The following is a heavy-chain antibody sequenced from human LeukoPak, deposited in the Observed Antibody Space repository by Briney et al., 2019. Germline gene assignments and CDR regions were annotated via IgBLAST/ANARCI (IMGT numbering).Heavy chain of an antibody. V-gene: IGHV4-34*01. CDR1: GGSFSGYY. CDR2: INHRGST. Sequence: PSETLSLTCAVYGGSFSGYYWSWIRQPPGKGLEWIGEINHRGSTNYNPSLKSRVTISVDTSKNQFSLKLSSVTAADTAVYYCARALHWFDPWGQGTLVTVSS. J-gene: IGHJ5*02. CDR3: ARALHWFDP.